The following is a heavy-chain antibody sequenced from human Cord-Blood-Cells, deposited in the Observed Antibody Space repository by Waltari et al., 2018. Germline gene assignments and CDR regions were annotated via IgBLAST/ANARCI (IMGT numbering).Heavy chain of an antibody. V-gene: IGHV4-34*01. Sequence: QVQLQQWGAGLLKPSETLSLTCAVYGGSFSGCYWRWIRQPPGKGLEWIGEINHSGSTNYNPSLKSRVTISVDTSKNQFSLKLSSVTAADTAVYYCARQKDREAAAPRGFDPWGQGTLVTVSS. D-gene: IGHD6-13*01. CDR1: GGSFSGCY. CDR2: INHSGST. J-gene: IGHJ5*02. CDR3: ARQKDREAAAPRGFDP.